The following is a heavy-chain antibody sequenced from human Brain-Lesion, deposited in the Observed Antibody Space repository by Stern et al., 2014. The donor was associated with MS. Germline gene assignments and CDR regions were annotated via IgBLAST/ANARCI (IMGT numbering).Heavy chain of an antibody. CDR2: IKADGTEK. CDR1: GFTFGNYW. D-gene: IGHD3-3*01. V-gene: IGHV3-7*01. J-gene: IGHJ6*02. CDR3: ARVYNTIYGIVTQRGSGMDV. Sequence: EVQLVESGGGLVQPGGSLTISCTAAGFTFGNYWMTWVRQAPGTGLEWVANIKADGTEKNYVDSVKGRFTISRDNARNSLYLQMNSLRVEDTALYYCARVYNTIYGIVTQRGSGMDVWGQGTTVIVSS.